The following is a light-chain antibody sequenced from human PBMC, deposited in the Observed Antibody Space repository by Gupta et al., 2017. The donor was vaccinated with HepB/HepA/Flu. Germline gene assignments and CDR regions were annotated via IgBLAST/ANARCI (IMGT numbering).Light chain of an antibody. Sequence: EVVMTQSPLSLPVTLGQSASISCKSSQSLVHTDGYIYLNWFHQRPGQSPRRLIYKVSNRDSGVPDRFSGSVSGTDFTLKISRVEAEDVGVYYCMQGTFWRTFGQGTKVEI. J-gene: IGKJ1*01. CDR3: MQGTFWRT. CDR2: KVS. CDR1: QSLVHTDGYIY. V-gene: IGKV2-30*02.